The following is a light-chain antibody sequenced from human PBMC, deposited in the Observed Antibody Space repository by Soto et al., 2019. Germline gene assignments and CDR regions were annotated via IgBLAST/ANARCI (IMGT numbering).Light chain of an antibody. CDR1: QRVSSN. V-gene: IGKV3-15*01. CDR2: GAS. Sequence: EIVMTQSPATLSVSPGERATLSCRASQRVSSNLAWYQQKPGQAPRLLIYGASTRATGIPARFSGSGSETEFTLTISSLQSEDFAVYYCQQYNNWPPWTFGQGTKVDTK. CDR3: QQYNNWPPWT. J-gene: IGKJ1*01.